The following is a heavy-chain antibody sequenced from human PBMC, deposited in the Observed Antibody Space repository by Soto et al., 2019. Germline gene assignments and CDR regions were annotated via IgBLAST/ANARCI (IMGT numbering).Heavy chain of an antibody. J-gene: IGHJ6*02. CDR2: ISYDGTSK. CDR3: AKGGFEYPNIYFFYGMDV. Sequence: GGSLRLSCAASGFTFNTCAMHWVRQAPGKGLEWVGVISYDGTSKYYPDSVKGRLTISRDNSKSTLYLQMNSLTADDTAVYFCAKGGFEYPNIYFFYGMDVWGQGTKVTVSS. V-gene: IGHV3-30*18. CDR1: GFTFNTCA. D-gene: IGHD2-2*01.